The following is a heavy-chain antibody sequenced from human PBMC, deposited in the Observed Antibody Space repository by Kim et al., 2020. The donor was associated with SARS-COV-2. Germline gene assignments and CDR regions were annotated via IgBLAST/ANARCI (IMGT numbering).Heavy chain of an antibody. D-gene: IGHD4-17*01. V-gene: IGHV1-69*04. CDR3: AKDCGDYGVDDWFDP. J-gene: IGHJ5*02. Sequence: QKFQGRVTIPADKSTSTAYMELSSLRSEDTAVYYCAKDCGDYGVDDWFDPWGQGTLVTVSS.